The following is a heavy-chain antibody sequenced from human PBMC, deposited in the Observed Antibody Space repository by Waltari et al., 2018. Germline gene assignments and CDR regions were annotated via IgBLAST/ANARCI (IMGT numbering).Heavy chain of an antibody. CDR2: ISSSSSTI. CDR3: ARDRGYYDLGRYGMDV. V-gene: IGHV3-48*04. J-gene: IGHJ6*02. D-gene: IGHD3-3*01. Sequence: EVQLVESGGGLVQPGGSLRLSCAASGFTFSSYSMNWVRPAPGKGLEWVSYISSSSSTIYYADSVKGRFTISRDNAKNSLYLQMNSLRAEDTAVYYCARDRGYYDLGRYGMDVWGQGTTVTVSS. CDR1: GFTFSSYS.